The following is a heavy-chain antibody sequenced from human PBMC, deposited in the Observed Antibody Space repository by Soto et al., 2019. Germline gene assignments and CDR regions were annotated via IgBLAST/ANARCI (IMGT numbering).Heavy chain of an antibody. CDR1: GGSISSSSSY. Sequence: QLQLQESGPGLVKPSETLSLSCTVSGGSISSSSSYWGWIRQPPGNGMEWIGRIHDSGSTYYNPSHKSRVTVPVDTSQQQCSLKLNSVTAAETAVYYCARHPRQGRLDSLGYWGQGTLVTVSS. CDR2: IHDSGST. V-gene: IGHV4-39*01. CDR3: ARHPRQGRLDSLGY. J-gene: IGHJ4*02.